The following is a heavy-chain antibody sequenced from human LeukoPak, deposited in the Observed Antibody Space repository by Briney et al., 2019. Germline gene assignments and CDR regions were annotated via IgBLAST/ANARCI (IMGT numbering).Heavy chain of an antibody. V-gene: IGHV1-69*13. Sequence: SVKVSCKASGGTFSSYAISWVRQAPGQGLEWMGGTIPIFGTANYAQKFQGRVTITADESTSTAYMELSSLRSEDTAVYYCARDVMGYSSGWYYYYGMDVWGQGTTVTVSS. D-gene: IGHD6-19*01. J-gene: IGHJ6*02. CDR2: TIPIFGTA. CDR3: ARDVMGYSSGWYYYYGMDV. CDR1: GGTFSSYA.